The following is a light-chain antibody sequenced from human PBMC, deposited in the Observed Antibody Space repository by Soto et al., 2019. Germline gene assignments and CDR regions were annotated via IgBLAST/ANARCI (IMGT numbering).Light chain of an antibody. Sequence: QLVLTQPPSASASLGASVTLTCTLSSGYSNYKVDWYQQRPGKGPRFVMRVGTGEIVGSKGDGIPDRFSVLGSGLNRYLTIKNIQEEDESDYHCGTDHGSGSNFVWIFGGGTQLTVL. CDR3: GTDHGSGSNFVWI. V-gene: IGLV9-49*01. CDR2: VGTGEIVG. CDR1: SGYSNYK. J-gene: IGLJ2*01.